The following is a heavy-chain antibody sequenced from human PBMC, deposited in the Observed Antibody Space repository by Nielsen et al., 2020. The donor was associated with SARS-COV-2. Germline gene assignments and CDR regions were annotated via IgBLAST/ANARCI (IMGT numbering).Heavy chain of an antibody. Sequence: GALKISCAASGFTFSSYWMSWVRQAPGKGLEWVANIKQDGSEKYYVDSVKGRFTISRDNAKNSLYLQMNSLRAEDTAVYYCARDWVSGYYYDYWGQGTLVTVSS. D-gene: IGHD3-22*01. CDR1: GFTFSSYW. V-gene: IGHV3-7*05. CDR2: IKQDGSEK. CDR3: ARDWVSGYYYDY. J-gene: IGHJ4*02.